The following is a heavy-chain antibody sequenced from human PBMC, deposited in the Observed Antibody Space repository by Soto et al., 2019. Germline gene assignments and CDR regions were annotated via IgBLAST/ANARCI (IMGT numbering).Heavy chain of an antibody. D-gene: IGHD2-15*01. J-gene: IGHJ3*02. V-gene: IGHV1-3*01. CDR1: GDTFTSYA. CDR3: ARDFYCSGGSCYPDAFDI. Sequence: ASVKVSCKASGDTFTSYAMHWVRQAPGQRLEWMGWINAGNGNTKYSQKFQGRVTITRDTSASTAYMELSSLRSEDTAVYYCARDFYCSGGSCYPDAFDIWGQGTMVTVSS. CDR2: INAGNGNT.